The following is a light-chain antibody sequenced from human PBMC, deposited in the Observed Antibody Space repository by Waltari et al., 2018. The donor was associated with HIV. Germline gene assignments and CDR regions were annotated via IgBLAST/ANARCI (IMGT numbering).Light chain of an antibody. J-gene: IGKJ3*01. CDR1: QAISTY. V-gene: IGKV1-39*01. CDR3: QQSYDSPFN. Sequence: DIQMTQSPSALSASLGDNVVITCRASQAISTYLNWYQQKSNKAPVLLVYSAYKLQSGAPSRFRGAGSGRDFSLSITGLQTEDFAKYCCQQSYDSPFNFGPGT. CDR2: SAY.